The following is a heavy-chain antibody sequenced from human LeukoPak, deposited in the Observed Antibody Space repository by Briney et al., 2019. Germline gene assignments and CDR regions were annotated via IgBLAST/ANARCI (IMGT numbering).Heavy chain of an antibody. CDR1: GGSISSGGYS. CDR3: ARGLGLGYSSGWYAV. D-gene: IGHD6-19*01. V-gene: IGHV4-30-2*01. CDR2: INHSGST. Sequence: PSETLSLTCAVSGGSISSGGYSWSWIRQPPGKGLEWIGYINHSGSTNYNPSLKSRVTISVDTSKNQFSLKLSSVTAADTAVYYCARGLGLGYSSGWYAVWGQGTLVTVSS. J-gene: IGHJ4*02.